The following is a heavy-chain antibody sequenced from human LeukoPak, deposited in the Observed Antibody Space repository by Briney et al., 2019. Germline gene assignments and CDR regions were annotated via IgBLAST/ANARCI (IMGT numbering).Heavy chain of an antibody. D-gene: IGHD3-22*01. CDR1: GFTFSSYS. CDR2: ISSSSSYI. V-gene: IGHV3-21*01. CDR3: AREGDYYDSSGPNWYFDL. Sequence: GGSLRLSCAASGFTFSSYSMNWVRQAPGKGLEWVSSISSSSSYIYYADSVKGRFTISRDNAKNSLYLQMNSLRAEDTAVYYCAREGDYYDSSGPNWYFDLWGRGTLVTVSS. J-gene: IGHJ2*01.